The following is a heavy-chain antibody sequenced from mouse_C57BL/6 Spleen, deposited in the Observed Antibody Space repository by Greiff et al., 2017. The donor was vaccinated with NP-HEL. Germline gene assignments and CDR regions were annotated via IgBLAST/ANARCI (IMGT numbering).Heavy chain of an antibody. CDR3: AGKDLNYYDRDFDY. CDR1: GYAFSRYW. Sequence: VQLQESGAELVKPGASVKISCKASGYAFSRYWMNWVKQRPGKGLEWIGQIYPGDGDTNYNGKFKGKATLTADKSSSTAYMQLSSLTSEDSAVYYCAGKDLNYYDRDFDYWGQGTTLTVSS. J-gene: IGHJ2*01. CDR2: IYPGDGDT. V-gene: IGHV1-80*01. D-gene: IGHD2-4*01.